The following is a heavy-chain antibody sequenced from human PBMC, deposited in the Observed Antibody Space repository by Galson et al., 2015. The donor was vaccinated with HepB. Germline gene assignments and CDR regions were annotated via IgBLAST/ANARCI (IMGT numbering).Heavy chain of an antibody. D-gene: IGHD5-18*01. Sequence: SLRLSCAASGFTFNNCAMSWVRQAPGKGLEWVSSISHSGSSTYHADSVKGRCTISRDNSKNTLYLQMNNLRAEDTAIYYCAKGRLSPSWIQLWECFDYWGQGTLVTVSS. V-gene: IGHV3-23*01. CDR3: AKGRLSPSWIQLWECFDY. CDR2: ISHSGSST. J-gene: IGHJ4*02. CDR1: GFTFNNCA.